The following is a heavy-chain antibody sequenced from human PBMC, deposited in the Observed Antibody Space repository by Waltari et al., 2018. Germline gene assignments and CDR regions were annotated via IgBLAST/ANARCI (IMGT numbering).Heavy chain of an antibody. CDR1: GGSFSGYY. Sequence: QVQLQQWGAGLLKPSETLSLTCAVYGGSFSGYYWSWIRQPPGKGLEWSGEINHSGSTNHNPSLKSRVTISVDTSKNQFSLKLSSVTAADTAVYYCARGRAVAGPGWFDPWGQGTLVTVSS. J-gene: IGHJ5*02. CDR3: ARGRAVAGPGWFDP. V-gene: IGHV4-34*01. D-gene: IGHD6-19*01. CDR2: INHSGST.